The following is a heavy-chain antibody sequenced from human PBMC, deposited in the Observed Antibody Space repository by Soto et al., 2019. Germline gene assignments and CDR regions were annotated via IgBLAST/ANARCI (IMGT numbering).Heavy chain of an antibody. Sequence: HPGGSLRLSCAASGFTVSSNYMSWVRQAPGKGLEWVSVIYSGGSTYYADSVKGRFTISRDNSKNTLYLQMNSLRAEDTAVYYCARDHNGYMDVWGKGTTVTVSS. CDR1: GFTVSSNY. CDR2: IYSGGST. D-gene: IGHD2-8*01. CDR3: ARDHNGYMDV. J-gene: IGHJ6*03. V-gene: IGHV3-66*01.